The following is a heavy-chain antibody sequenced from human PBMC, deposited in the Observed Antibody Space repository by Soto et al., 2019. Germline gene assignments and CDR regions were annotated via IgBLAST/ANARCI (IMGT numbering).Heavy chain of an antibody. V-gene: IGHV1-69*13. Sequence: GASVKVSCKASGGTFSIYAISWVRQAPGQGLEWMGGIIPIFGTANYAQKFQGRVTITADESTSTAYMELSSLRSEDTAVYYCASGLPEYIVVVPAAGPYYYYGMDVWGQGTTVTVSS. J-gene: IGHJ6*02. CDR3: ASGLPEYIVVVPAAGPYYYYGMDV. D-gene: IGHD2-2*01. CDR2: IIPIFGTA. CDR1: GGTFSIYA.